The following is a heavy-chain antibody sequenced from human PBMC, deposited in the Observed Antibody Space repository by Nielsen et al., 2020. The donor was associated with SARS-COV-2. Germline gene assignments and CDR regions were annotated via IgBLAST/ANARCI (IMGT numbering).Heavy chain of an antibody. CDR3: ARDAYSSSWYFDY. CDR2: ISYDGSNK. J-gene: IGHJ4*02. Sequence: GESLKISCAASGFTFSSYAMHWVRQAPGKGLEWVAVISYDGSNKYYADSVKSRFTISRDNSKNTLYLQMNSLRAEDTAVYYCARDAYSSSWYFDYWGQGTLVTVSS. CDR1: GFTFSSYA. V-gene: IGHV3-30-3*01. D-gene: IGHD6-13*01.